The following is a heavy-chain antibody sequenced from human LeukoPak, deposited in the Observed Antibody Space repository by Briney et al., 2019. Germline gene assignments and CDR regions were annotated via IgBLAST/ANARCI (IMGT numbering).Heavy chain of an antibody. V-gene: IGHV3-53*01. J-gene: IGHJ1*01. D-gene: IGHD3-22*01. Sequence: GGSLRLSCAASGFTVGSNYMSWVRQAPGKGLEWVSVIYGGGTTYYADSVKGRFTISRDNSKNTLYLQMNSLRAEDTAVYYCARVVQSTDSSGFYLPEYFQHWGQGTLVTVSS. CDR3: ARVVQSTDSSGFYLPEYFQH. CDR1: GFTVGSNY. CDR2: IYGGGTT.